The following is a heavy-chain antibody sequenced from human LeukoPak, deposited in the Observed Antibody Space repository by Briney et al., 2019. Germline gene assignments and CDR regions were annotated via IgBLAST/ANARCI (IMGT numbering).Heavy chain of an antibody. CDR2: ISSSSSYI. J-gene: IGHJ4*02. V-gene: IGHV3-21*01. CDR3: ARGQGGSSSPFDY. Sequence: GGSLRLSCAASGFTFSSYSMNWVRQAPGKGLEWVSSISSSSSYIYYADSVKGRFTISRDNAKDSLYPQMNSLRAEDTAVYYCARGQGGSSSPFDYWGQGTLVTVSS. D-gene: IGHD6-6*01. CDR1: GFTFSSYS.